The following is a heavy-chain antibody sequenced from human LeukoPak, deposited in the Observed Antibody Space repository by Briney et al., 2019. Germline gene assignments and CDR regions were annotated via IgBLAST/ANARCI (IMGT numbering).Heavy chain of an antibody. CDR2: ISGSGGST. J-gene: IGHJ4*02. V-gene: IGHV3-23*01. CDR3: AGYFDWLSPFDY. CDR1: GFTFSSYA. Sequence: GGSLRLSCAASGFTFSSYAMSWVRQAPEKGLEWVSAISGSGGSTYYADSVKGRFTISRDNSKNTLYLQMNSLRAEDTAVYYCAGYFDWLSPFDYWGQGTLVTVSS. D-gene: IGHD3-9*01.